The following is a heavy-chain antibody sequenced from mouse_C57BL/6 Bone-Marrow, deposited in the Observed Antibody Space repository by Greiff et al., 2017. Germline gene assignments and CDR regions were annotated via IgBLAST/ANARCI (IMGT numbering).Heavy chain of an antibody. Sequence: VQLQQPGTALVKPGASVQLSSKASGYTFTSYWMHWVKQRPGPGLEWIGNINPSNGGTNYNEKFKSKATLTVDKSSSTAYMQLSSLTSEDSAVYYCARSGGLRRLDYWGQGTTLTVSS. J-gene: IGHJ2*01. CDR1: GYTFTSYW. CDR3: ARSGGLRRLDY. CDR2: INPSNGGT. V-gene: IGHV1-53*01. D-gene: IGHD2-4*01.